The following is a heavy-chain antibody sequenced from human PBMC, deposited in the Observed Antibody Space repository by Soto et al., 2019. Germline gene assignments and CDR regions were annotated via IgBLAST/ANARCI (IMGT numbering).Heavy chain of an antibody. CDR3: AKDKGIRFLEWLLYY. Sequence: GSLRLSCAASGFTFDDYTMHWVRQAPGKGLEWVSLISWDGGSTYYADSVKGRFTISRDNSKNSLYLQMNSLRTEDTALYYCAKDKGIRFLEWLLYYWGQGTLVTVS. V-gene: IGHV3-43*01. J-gene: IGHJ4*02. CDR1: GFTFDDYT. CDR2: ISWDGGST. D-gene: IGHD3-3*01.